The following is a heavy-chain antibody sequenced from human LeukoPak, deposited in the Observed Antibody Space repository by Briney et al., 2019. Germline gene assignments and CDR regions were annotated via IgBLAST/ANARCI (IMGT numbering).Heavy chain of an antibody. Sequence: PGGSLRLSCAASGFTFDDYGMNWVRQAPGKGLEWVSGINWNGGSTGYADSVKGRFTISRDNAKNSLYLQMNSLRAEDTALYYCARDKEQWLRGWFDPWGQGTLVTVSS. J-gene: IGHJ5*02. CDR2: INWNGGST. V-gene: IGHV3-20*04. CDR1: GFTFDDYG. CDR3: ARDKEQWLRGWFDP. D-gene: IGHD5-12*01.